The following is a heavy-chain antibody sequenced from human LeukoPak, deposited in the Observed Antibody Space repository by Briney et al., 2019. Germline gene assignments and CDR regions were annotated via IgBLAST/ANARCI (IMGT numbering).Heavy chain of an antibody. V-gene: IGHV3-30*04. CDR2: ISYDGSNY. D-gene: IGHD3-22*01. CDR1: GFTFDNYA. Sequence: PGGSLRLSCAASGFTFDNYAMHWVRQAPGKGLGWVSLISYDGSNYYYADSVKGRFTISRDNSKNTLFLQMNSLRVEDAALYYCARGDSYYYDSSDLPHAFDVWGQGTMVTVSS. J-gene: IGHJ3*01. CDR3: ARGDSYYYDSSDLPHAFDV.